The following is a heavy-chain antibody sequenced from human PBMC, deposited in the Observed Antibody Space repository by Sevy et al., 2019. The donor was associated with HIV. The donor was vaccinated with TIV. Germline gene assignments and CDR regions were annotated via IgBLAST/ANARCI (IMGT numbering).Heavy chain of an antibody. CDR1: GFIFSGYN. D-gene: IGHD2-15*01. J-gene: IGHJ6*02. CDR2: ISTSSTYI. CDR3: AKDQGVVVAAVMDV. Sequence: GGSLRLSCAASGFIFSGYNMHWVRQAPGKGLEWVSSISTSSTYIYQADSVKGRFTISRDNAQNSVYLQMNSLRVEDTALYYCAKDQGVVVAAVMDVWGQGTTVTVSS. V-gene: IGHV3-21*06.